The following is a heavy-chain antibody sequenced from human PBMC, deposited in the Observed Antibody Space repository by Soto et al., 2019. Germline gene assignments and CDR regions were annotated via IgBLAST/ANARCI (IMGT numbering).Heavy chain of an antibody. V-gene: IGHV4-34*01. Sequence: QVQLQQWGAGLLKPSETLSLTCAVYGGSFSGYYWSWIRQPPGKGLEWIGEINHSGSTNYNPSLKSRVTISVDTAKNQFSLKLSSLTAADTAVYYCASLSPIFGVDVWGQGTTVTVSS. J-gene: IGHJ6*02. CDR1: GGSFSGYY. CDR2: INHSGST. D-gene: IGHD3-3*01. CDR3: ASLSPIFGVDV.